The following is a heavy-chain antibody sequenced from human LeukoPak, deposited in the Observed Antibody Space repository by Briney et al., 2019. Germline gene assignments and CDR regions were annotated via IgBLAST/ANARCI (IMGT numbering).Heavy chain of an antibody. CDR1: GYTCTGYY. D-gene: IGHD6-13*01. Sequence: ASVKVSCKASGYTCTGYYMHWVRQAPGQGLEWMGWINPNSGGTNYAQKFQGRVTMTRDTSISTAYMELSRLRSDDTAVYYCASPYSSSWYSYFQHWGQGTLVTVSS. CDR3: ASPYSSSWYSYFQH. CDR2: INPNSGGT. J-gene: IGHJ1*01. V-gene: IGHV1-2*02.